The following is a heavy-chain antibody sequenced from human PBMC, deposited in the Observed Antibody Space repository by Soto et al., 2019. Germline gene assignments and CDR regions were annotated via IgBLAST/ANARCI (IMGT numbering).Heavy chain of an antibody. CDR2: ILVDGRT. J-gene: IGHJ3*02. CDR3: AKATATGGGAFDI. V-gene: IGHV3-23*01. CDR1: GFICSSYD. D-gene: IGHD2-8*02. Sequence: GGSLRLSCAASGFICSSYDMSWVRQAPGKGLEWVSTILVDGRTFYVDSVKGRFTISRDSFKNTVYLQMNSLTAGDTALYYCAKATATGGGAFDICGQGTMVTVSS.